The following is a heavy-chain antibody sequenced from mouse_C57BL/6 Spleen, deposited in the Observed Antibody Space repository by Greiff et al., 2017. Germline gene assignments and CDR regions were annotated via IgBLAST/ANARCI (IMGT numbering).Heavy chain of an antibody. V-gene: IGHV1-18*01. CDR3: AREGMVTTRGAWFAY. D-gene: IGHD2-2*01. Sequence: VQLQQSGPELVKPGASVKIPCKASGYTFTDYNMDWVKQSHGKSLEWIGDINPNNGGTIYNQKFKGKATLTVDKSSSTAYMELRSLTSEDTAVYYCAREGMVTTRGAWFAYWGQGTLVTVSA. CDR1: GYTFTDYN. J-gene: IGHJ3*01. CDR2: INPNNGGT.